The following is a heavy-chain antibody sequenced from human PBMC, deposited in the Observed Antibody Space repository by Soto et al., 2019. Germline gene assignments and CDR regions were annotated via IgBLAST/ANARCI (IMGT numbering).Heavy chain of an antibody. CDR1: GGSFSGYY. J-gene: IGHJ4*02. V-gene: IGHV4-34*01. Sequence: SETLSLTCAVYGGSFSGYYWSWIRQPPGKGLEWIGEINHSGSTNYNPSLKSRVTISVDTSKNQFSLKLSSVTAADTAVYYCARGGFMVLNYFDYWGQGTLLTVSS. D-gene: IGHD2-8*01. CDR2: INHSGST. CDR3: ARGGFMVLNYFDY.